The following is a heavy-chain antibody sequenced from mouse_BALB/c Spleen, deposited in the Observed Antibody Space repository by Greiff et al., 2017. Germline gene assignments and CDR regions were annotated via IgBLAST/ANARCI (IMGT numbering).Heavy chain of an antibody. CDR3: NAGNYYGSSY. V-gene: IGHV14-4*02. D-gene: IGHD1-1*01. CDR2: IDPENGDT. CDR1: GFNIKDYY. Sequence: VHVKQSGAELVRSGASVKLSCTASGFNIKDYYMHWVKQRPEQGLEWIGWIDPENGDTEYAPKFQGKATMTADTSSNTAYLQLSSLTSEDTAVYYCNAGNYYGSSYWGQGTTLTVSS. J-gene: IGHJ2*01.